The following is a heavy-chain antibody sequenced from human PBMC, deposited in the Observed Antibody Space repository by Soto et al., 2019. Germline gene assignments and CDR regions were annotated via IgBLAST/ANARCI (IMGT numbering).Heavy chain of an antibody. D-gene: IGHD6-6*01. J-gene: IGHJ4*02. CDR2: IDPSDSYT. Sequence: HGESLKISCTGSGYSFTSYCISWVRQMPGKGLEWMGRIDPSDSYTNYSPSFQGHVTISADKSISTAYLQWSSLKASDTAMYYCARHDSSLAVYYFDYWGQGTLVTVSS. CDR1: GYSFTSYC. V-gene: IGHV5-10-1*01. CDR3: ARHDSSLAVYYFDY.